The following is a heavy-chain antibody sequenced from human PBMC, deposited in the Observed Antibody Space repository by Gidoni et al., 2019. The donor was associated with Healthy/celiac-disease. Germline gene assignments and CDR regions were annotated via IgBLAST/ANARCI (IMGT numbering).Heavy chain of an antibody. CDR2: IYYRGST. J-gene: IGHJ3*02. CDR3: SSGPDDAFDI. V-gene: IGHV4-39*01. D-gene: IGHD3-22*01. CDR1: GGSISSSSYY. Sequence: QLQLQESGPGLVKPSETLSLTCTVSGGSISSSSYYWGWIRQPPGKGLEWIGSIYYRGSTYYNPSLKSRVTISVDTSKNQFSLKLSSVTAADTAVYYCSSGPDDAFDIWGQGTMVTVSS.